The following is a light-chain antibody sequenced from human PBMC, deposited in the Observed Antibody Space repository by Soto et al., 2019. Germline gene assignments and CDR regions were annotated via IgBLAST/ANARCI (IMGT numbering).Light chain of an antibody. CDR2: EVN. Sequence: QSVLTQLASLSGSPGQSITISCTGTSSDIGAYDYVSWFQQHPGKAPKLMISEVNNRPSGVSNRFSGSKSGHTAYLPISGLQVEDEAEYFCFSLTTTSTNVFGTGTKVIVL. CDR1: SSDIGAYDY. J-gene: IGLJ1*01. V-gene: IGLV2-14*01. CDR3: FSLTTTSTNV.